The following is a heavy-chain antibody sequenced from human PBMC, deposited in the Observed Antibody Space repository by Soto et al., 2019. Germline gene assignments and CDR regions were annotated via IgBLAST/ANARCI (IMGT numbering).Heavy chain of an antibody. Sequence: LRLSCEASEITFRTYAMSWVRQAPGKGLEWVSTITGSGGSTFYADSVKGRFTISRDNSKNTLSLQMKTLRPDDTAVYYCAKGPSESSFDDWGQGTLVTVSS. V-gene: IGHV3-23*01. CDR1: EITFRTYA. D-gene: IGHD1-26*01. CDR3: AKGPSESSFDD. CDR2: ITGSGGST. J-gene: IGHJ4*02.